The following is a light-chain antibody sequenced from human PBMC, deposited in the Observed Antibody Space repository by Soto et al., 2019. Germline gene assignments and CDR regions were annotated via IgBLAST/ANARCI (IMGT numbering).Light chain of an antibody. J-gene: IGKJ1*01. V-gene: IGKV3-11*01. CDR2: DAS. CDR3: QQYYNWPRT. Sequence: EIVLTQSPATLSLSPGERATLSCRASQSISSYLAWYQQKLGQAPRLLIYDASNRATGVPARFSGSGSGTDFTLTISSLQSEDSAVYYCQQYYNWPRTFGQGTKVDIK. CDR1: QSISSY.